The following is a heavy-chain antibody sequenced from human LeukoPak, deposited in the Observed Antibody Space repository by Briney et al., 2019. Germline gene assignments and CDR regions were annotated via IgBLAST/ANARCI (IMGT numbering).Heavy chain of an antibody. CDR3: ATGTTLGYYYYGMDV. CDR1: GGSISSGGYY. CDR2: IYYSGST. J-gene: IGHJ6*02. V-gene: IGHV4-31*03. Sequence: SETLSLTCTVSGGSISSGGYYWSWIRQHPGKGLEWIGYIYYSGSTYYNPSLKSRVTISVDTSKNQFSLKLSSVTAADTAVNYCATGTTLGYYYYGMDVWGQGTTVTVSS. D-gene: IGHD1-7*01.